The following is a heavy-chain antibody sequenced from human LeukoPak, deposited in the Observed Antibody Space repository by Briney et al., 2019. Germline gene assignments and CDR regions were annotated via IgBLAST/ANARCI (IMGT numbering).Heavy chain of an antibody. V-gene: IGHV3-7*01. CDR2: IKQDGSEK. CDR3: ARAGGYASSWAY. CDR1: GFTFSSYW. D-gene: IGHD5-12*01. J-gene: IGHJ4*02. Sequence: GGSLRLSCAASGFTFSSYWMRWVRQAPGEGLEWVANIKQDGSEKNYVDSVKGRFTISRDNAKNSLDLQMNSLRGEDTAVYYCARAGGYASSWAYWGQGTLVTVSS.